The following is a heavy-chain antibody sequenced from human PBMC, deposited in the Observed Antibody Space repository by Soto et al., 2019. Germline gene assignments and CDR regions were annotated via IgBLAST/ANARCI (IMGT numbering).Heavy chain of an antibody. CDR1: GDTFTSYY. J-gene: IGHJ5*02. CDR3: ARSSGGNFGIIIEGSNCSAP. Sequence: ASVKVSCKAPGDTFTSYYLNWVRQAPGQGLEWMGVINPHGGSTKYAQKFHGRITMTRDTSRSAVYMELSSLRSDDTAIYYCARSSGGNFGIIIEGSNCSAPWGQGTLVPVSS. D-gene: IGHD3-3*01. CDR2: INPHGGST. V-gene: IGHV1-46*01.